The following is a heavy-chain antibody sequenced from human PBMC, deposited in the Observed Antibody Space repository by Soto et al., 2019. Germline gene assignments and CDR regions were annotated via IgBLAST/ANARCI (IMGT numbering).Heavy chain of an antibody. CDR1: GFTFSSYA. D-gene: IGHD2-21*01. J-gene: IGHJ3*02. CDR2: ISSNGAST. CDR3: VTGNSQSTFDI. Sequence: GGSLRLSCSASGFTFSSYAMHWVRQAPGKGLEYVSGISSNGASTYYAGTVKGKFTITRDNAKNTLYLEMSSLRAEDTAVYCCVTGNSQSTFDIWGQGTMVTVSS. V-gene: IGHV3-64D*09.